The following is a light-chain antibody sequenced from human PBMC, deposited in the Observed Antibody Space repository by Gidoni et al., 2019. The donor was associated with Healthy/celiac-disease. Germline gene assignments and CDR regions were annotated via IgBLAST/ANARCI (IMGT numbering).Light chain of an antibody. V-gene: IGKV1-5*03. J-gene: IGKJ3*01. CDR1: QRISSW. CDR2: KAS. Sequence: DIQMTQSPSTLSASVGDRVPITCRASQRISSWLAWYQQKPGKAPKLLIYKASSLESGVPSRFSGSGSGTEFTLTISSLQPDDFATYYCQQYNSYSLFTFGPGTKVDIK. CDR3: QQYNSYSLFT.